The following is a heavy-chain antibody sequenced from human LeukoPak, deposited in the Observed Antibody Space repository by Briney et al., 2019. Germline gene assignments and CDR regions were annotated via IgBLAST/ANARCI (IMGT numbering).Heavy chain of an antibody. D-gene: IGHD6-19*01. V-gene: IGHV4-34*01. Sequence: SETLSLTCAVYGGSFSGYYWSWIRQPPGKGLEWIGEINHSGSTNYNPSLKSRVTISVDTSKNQFSLKLSSVTAADTAVYYCARGRIAVAGTKNYFDYWGQGTLVTVSS. CDR1: GGSFSGYY. J-gene: IGHJ4*02. CDR3: ARGRIAVAGTKNYFDY. CDR2: INHSGST.